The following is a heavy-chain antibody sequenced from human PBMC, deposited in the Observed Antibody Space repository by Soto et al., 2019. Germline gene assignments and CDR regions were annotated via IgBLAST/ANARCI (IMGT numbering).Heavy chain of an antibody. CDR3: ANSLRGVLRFLEWLSGDY. CDR2: ISGSGGST. D-gene: IGHD3-3*01. J-gene: IGHJ4*02. CDR1: GFTFGSYA. Sequence: GGSLILSCAASGFTFGSYAMSWVRPAPGKGLEWVSAISGSGGSTYYADSVKGRFTISRDNSKNTLYLQMNSLRAEDTAVYYCANSLRGVLRFLEWLSGDYWGQGTLVTVSS. V-gene: IGHV3-23*01.